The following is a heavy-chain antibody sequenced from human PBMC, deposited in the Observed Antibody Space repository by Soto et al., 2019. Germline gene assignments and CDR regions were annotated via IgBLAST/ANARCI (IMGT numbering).Heavy chain of an antibody. D-gene: IGHD5-18*01. V-gene: IGHV1-18*01. CDR2: ISADNINT. CDR1: GYTFYSHS. CDR3: ERCIQEDSYYGMDV. Sequence: QAQLVQSGAEVKKPGASVKVSCKASGYTFYSHSISWVRQAPGQGLEWMGRISADNINTKYAQKFRGRGTMTTYTSTSTVYMELRNLRSDDTAVYYCERCIQEDSYYGMDVWGQGTTVTVSS. J-gene: IGHJ6*02.